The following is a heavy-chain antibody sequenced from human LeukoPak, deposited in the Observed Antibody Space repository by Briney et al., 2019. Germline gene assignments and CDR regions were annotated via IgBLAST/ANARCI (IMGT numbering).Heavy chain of an antibody. Sequence: SGGSLRLSCAASGFTFSSYAMSWVRQAPGKGLEWVSAISGSGGSTYYADSVKGRFTISRDNSKNTLYLQMNSLRAEDTAVYYCAKDSYYDFWSGRDAFDIWGQGTMVTVSS. D-gene: IGHD3-3*01. CDR2: ISGSGGST. J-gene: IGHJ3*02. CDR1: GFTFSSYA. CDR3: AKDSYYDFWSGRDAFDI. V-gene: IGHV3-23*01.